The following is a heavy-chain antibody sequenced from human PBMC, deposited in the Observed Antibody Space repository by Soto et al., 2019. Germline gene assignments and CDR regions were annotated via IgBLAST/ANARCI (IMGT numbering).Heavy chain of an antibody. J-gene: IGHJ3*02. CDR1: GGTFSSYA. Sequence: QVQLVQSGAEVKKPGSSVKVSCKASGGTFSSYAISWVRQAPGQGLEWMGGIIPIFGTANYAQKFQGRVTITSDESTSTAYIELSSLRSQDTAVYYCARDGYCSSTSCYMHAFDIWGQGTMVTVSS. CDR2: IIPIFGTA. V-gene: IGHV1-69*01. CDR3: ARDGYCSSTSCYMHAFDI. D-gene: IGHD2-2*02.